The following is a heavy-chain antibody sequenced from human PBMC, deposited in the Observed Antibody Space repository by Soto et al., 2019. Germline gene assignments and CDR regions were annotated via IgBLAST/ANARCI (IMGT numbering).Heavy chain of an antibody. J-gene: IGHJ6*03. CDR3: ARLDYYYYYYYMDV. Sequence: SETLSLTCTVSGGSISSYYWSWIRQPPGKGLEWIGYIYYSGRTNYNPSLKSRVTISVDTSKNQFSLKLSSVTAADTAVYYCARLDYYYYYYYMDVWGKGTTVTVSS. CDR1: GGSISSYY. D-gene: IGHD2-21*01. V-gene: IGHV4-59*08. CDR2: IYYSGRT.